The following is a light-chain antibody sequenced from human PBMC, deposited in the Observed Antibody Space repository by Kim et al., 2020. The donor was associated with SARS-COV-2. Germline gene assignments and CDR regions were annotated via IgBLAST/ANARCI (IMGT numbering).Light chain of an antibody. CDR2: WAS. CDR1: QSVLYSSNNKNY. J-gene: IGKJ4*01. Sequence: DIVMTQSPDSLAVSLGERATINCKSSQSVLYSSNNKNYLAWYQQKPGQPPKLLIYWASTRESGVPDRFSGSGSGTDFTLTISSLQAEDVAVYYCQQYSSTPLTSGGGTKLEI. CDR3: QQYSSTPLT. V-gene: IGKV4-1*01.